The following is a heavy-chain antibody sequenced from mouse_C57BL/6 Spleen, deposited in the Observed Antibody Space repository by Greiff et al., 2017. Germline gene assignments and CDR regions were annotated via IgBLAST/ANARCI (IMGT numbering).Heavy chain of an antibody. CDR2: INPGSGGT. Sequence: VQLQQSGAELVRPGTSVKLSCKASGYAFTNYLIEWVKQRPGQGLEWIGVINPGSGGTNYNEKFKGKATLTADKSSSTAYMQLSSLTSEDSAVYFCARYGNFMDYWGQGTSVTVSS. D-gene: IGHD2-1*01. J-gene: IGHJ4*01. CDR1: GYAFTNYL. V-gene: IGHV1-54*01. CDR3: ARYGNFMDY.